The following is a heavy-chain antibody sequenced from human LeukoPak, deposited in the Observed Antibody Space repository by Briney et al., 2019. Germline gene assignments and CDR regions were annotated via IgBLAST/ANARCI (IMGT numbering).Heavy chain of an antibody. CDR2: ISGSGGSA. Sequence: GGSLRLSCAASGFTFSSYAMSWVRQAPGKGLEWVSAISGSGGSAYYADSVKGRLTISRDNSKNTLYLQMNSLRAEDTAVYYCAKELVGATTAMIDYWGQGTLVTVSS. CDR3: AKELVGATTAMIDY. J-gene: IGHJ4*02. CDR1: GFTFSSYA. V-gene: IGHV3-23*01. D-gene: IGHD1-26*01.